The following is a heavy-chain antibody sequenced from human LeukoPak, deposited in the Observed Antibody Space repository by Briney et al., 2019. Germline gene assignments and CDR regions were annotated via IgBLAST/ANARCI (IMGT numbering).Heavy chain of an antibody. J-gene: IGHJ4*02. CDR3: ARSGYYYDSSGYYSTDY. Sequence: SVKVSCKASGGTFSSYAISWVRQAPGQGLEWMGGIIPIFGTASYAQKFQGRVTITADESTSTAYMELSSLRSEDTAVYYCARSGYYYDSSGYYSTDYWGQGTLVTVSS. CDR1: GGTFSSYA. D-gene: IGHD3-22*01. CDR2: IIPIFGTA. V-gene: IGHV1-69*13.